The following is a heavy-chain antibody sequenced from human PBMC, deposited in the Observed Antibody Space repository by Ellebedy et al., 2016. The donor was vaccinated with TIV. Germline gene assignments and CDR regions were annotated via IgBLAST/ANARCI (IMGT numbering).Heavy chain of an antibody. D-gene: IGHD3-22*01. CDR2: IKSRTDGGTI. J-gene: IGHJ1*01. Sequence: GESLKISXAASGFTFSNAWMSWVRQAPGKGLEWVGRIKSRTDGGTIDYAAPVKVRFTLSRDDSENTLYLQMNSLKTEDTAVYYCTTHYYYDTSGNFYVRYFHHWGQGTLVTVSS. V-gene: IGHV3-15*05. CDR1: GFTFSNAW. CDR3: TTHYYYDTSGNFYVRYFHH.